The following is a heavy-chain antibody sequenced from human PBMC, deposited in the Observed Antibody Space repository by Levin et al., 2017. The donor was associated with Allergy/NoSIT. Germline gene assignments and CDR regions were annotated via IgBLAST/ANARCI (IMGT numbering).Heavy chain of an antibody. Sequence: VASVKVSCKVSGYTLTELSMHWVRQAPGKGLEWMGGFDPEDGETIYAQKFQGRVTMTEDTSTDTAYMELSSLRSEDTAVYYCATAYSGSTSCCQPDAFDIWGQGTMVTVSS. CDR2: FDPEDGET. CDR1: GYTLTELS. J-gene: IGHJ3*02. CDR3: ATAYSGSTSCCQPDAFDI. V-gene: IGHV1-24*01. D-gene: IGHD2-2*01.